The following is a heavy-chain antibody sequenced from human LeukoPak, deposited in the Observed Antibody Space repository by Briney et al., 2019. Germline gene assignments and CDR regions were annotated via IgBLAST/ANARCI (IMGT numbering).Heavy chain of an antibody. V-gene: IGHV3-30*18. D-gene: IGHD4-4*01. CDR2: ISYDGSNK. J-gene: IGHJ4*02. CDR1: GFTFSSYG. Sequence: AGGSLRLSCAASGFTFSSYGMHWVRQAPGKGLEWVAVISYDGSNKYYADSVKGRFTISRDNSKNTLYLQMNSLRAEDTAVYYCAKAMTTVTSGDYWGQGTLVTVSS. CDR3: AKAMTTVTSGDY.